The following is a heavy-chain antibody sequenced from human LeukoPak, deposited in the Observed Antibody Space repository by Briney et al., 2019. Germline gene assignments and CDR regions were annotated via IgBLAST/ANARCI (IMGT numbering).Heavy chain of an antibody. D-gene: IGHD3-22*01. CDR2: IYYSGST. J-gene: IGHJ6*03. V-gene: IGHV4-59*01. CDR3: TRGSIAYYYMDV. CDR1: GGSISSYY. Sequence: TSETLSLTCTVSGGSISSYYWSWIRQPPGKGLEWIGYIYYSGSTNYNPSLKSRVTISVDTSKNQFSLKLSSVTAADTAVYYCTRGSIAYYYMDVWGKGTTVTISS.